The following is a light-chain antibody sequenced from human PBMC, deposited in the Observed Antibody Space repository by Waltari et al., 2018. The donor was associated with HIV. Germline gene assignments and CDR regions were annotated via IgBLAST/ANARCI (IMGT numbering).Light chain of an antibody. CDR1: NSNNGNNI. V-gene: IGLV1-44*01. Sequence: QSVLTQAPSASGTPGQRVTLSCSGGNSNNGNNIVNWYQHLPGTAPKLLIQNNDQRPSGVPDRFSGSKSGTSASLAISGLQSEDEADYYCAAFDDELDGVLFGGGTKLTVL. J-gene: IGLJ2*01. CDR2: NND. CDR3: AAFDDELDGVL.